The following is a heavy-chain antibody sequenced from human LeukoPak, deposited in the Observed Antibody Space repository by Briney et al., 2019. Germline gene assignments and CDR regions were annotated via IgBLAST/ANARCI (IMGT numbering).Heavy chain of an antibody. J-gene: IGHJ4*02. D-gene: IGHD6-13*01. CDR2: INWNGGST. CDR1: GFPFSDAW. CDR3: ARDLPYSSSWYYFDY. V-gene: IGHV3-20*04. Sequence: GGSLRLSCAASGFPFSDAWMSWVRQAPGKGLEWVSGINWNGGSTGYADSVKGRFTISRDNAKNSLYLQMNSLRAEDTALYYCARDLPYSSSWYYFDYWGQGTLVTVSS.